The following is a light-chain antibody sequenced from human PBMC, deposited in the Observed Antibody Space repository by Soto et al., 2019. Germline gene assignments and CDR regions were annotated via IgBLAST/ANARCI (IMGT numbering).Light chain of an antibody. J-gene: IGLJ2*01. CDR3: ATWDDSLSGHVV. Sequence: QPPSESGSPWQTVAITCSGSSSNIGTYYIYWYQQLPGTAPKLLIYRNNQRPSWVPDRFSGSKSGTSASLAISGLRSEDEADYYCATWDDSLSGHVVFGGGTKVTVL. CDR2: RNN. CDR1: SSNIGTYY. V-gene: IGLV1-47*01.